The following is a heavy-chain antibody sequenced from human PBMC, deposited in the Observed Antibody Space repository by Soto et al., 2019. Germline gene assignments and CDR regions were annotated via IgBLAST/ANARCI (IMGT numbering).Heavy chain of an antibody. CDR2: IYYSGST. CDR1: GGSISSGGYY. D-gene: IGHD2-2*01. V-gene: IGHV4-31*03. CDR3: ARERPKCGMPGMDV. Sequence: SETLSLTCTVSGGSISSGGYYWSWIRQHPGKGLEWIGYIYYSGSTYYNPSLKSRVTISVDTSKNQFSLKLSSVTAADTAVYYCARERPKCGMPGMDVWGQGTTVTVSS. J-gene: IGHJ6*02.